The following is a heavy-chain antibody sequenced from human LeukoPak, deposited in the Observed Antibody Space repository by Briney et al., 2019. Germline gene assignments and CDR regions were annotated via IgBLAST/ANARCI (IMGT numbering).Heavy chain of an antibody. D-gene: IGHD4-17*01. J-gene: IGHJ3*02. CDR2: MNPNSGNT. Sequence: ASVKVSCKASGYTFTSYDINWVRQATGQGLEWMGWMNPNSGNTGYAQKFQGRVTMTRNTSISTAYMELSSLRSEDTAVYHCARFPVTKDAFDIWGQGTMVTVSS. CDR1: GYTFTSYD. V-gene: IGHV1-8*01. CDR3: ARFPVTKDAFDI.